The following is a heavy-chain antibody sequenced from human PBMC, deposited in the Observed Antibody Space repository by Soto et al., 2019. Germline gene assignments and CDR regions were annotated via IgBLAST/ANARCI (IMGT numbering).Heavy chain of an antibody. J-gene: IGHJ4*02. CDR1: GFTFSGYG. D-gene: IGHD4-4*01. V-gene: IGHV3-30*03. CDR2: ISYDGSNK. CDR3: ARVPTVTFNDY. Sequence: QVQLVESGGGVVQPGRSLRLSCAASGFTFSGYGVHWVRQAPGKGLEWVAVISYDGSNKYYADSVKGRFTISRDNAKNSLYLQMNSLRAEDTAVYYCARVPTVTFNDYWGQGTLVTVSS.